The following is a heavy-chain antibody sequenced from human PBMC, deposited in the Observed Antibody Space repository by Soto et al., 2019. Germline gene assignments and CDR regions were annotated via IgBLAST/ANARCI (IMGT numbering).Heavy chain of an antibody. Sequence: HVQLEQSGAEVKKPGASVKVSCKASGYTFTSYGISWVRQAPGQGLEWMGWISTYNGNTKYAQKLQGRVTMTTDTSTSKVYMELRSLRSDDSAVYYCARDFGGKRSYYDSSAYEHYFDYWGQGTLVTVSS. CDR2: ISTYNGNT. CDR1: GYTFTSYG. CDR3: ARDFGGKRSYYDSSAYEHYFDY. D-gene: IGHD3-22*01. V-gene: IGHV1-18*01. J-gene: IGHJ4*02.